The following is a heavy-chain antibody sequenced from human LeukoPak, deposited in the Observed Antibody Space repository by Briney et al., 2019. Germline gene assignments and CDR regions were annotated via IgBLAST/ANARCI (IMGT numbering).Heavy chain of an antibody. V-gene: IGHV3-23*01. Sequence: GGSLRLSCAASGFTFSSQAMTWVRQAPGKGLEWVSAITASGVTTHYADSVQGRFTISRDNSNNTLYLQMNSLRAEDTAVYYCAKGGYGSGNYYNEVYRGQGTLVTVSS. CDR2: ITASGVTT. J-gene: IGHJ4*02. D-gene: IGHD3-10*01. CDR3: AKGGYGSGNYYNEVY. CDR1: GFTFSSQA.